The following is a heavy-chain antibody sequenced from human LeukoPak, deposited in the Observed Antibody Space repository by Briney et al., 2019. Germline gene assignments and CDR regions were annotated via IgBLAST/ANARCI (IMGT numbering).Heavy chain of an antibody. CDR1: GFTFDDYA. CDR2: ISWNSGSI. CDR3: ARRDTPSKWYYYIDV. D-gene: IGHD2-15*01. V-gene: IGHV3-9*01. Sequence: PGRSLRLSCAASGFTFDDYAMHWVRQAPGRGLEWVSGISWNSGSIGYADSVKGRFTISRDNAKSSLYLQMSSLGVEDTAVYYCARRDTPSKWYYYIDVWGKGTTVRVSS. J-gene: IGHJ6*03.